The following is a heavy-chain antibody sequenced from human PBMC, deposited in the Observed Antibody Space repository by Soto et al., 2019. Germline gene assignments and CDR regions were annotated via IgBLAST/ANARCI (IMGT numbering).Heavy chain of an antibody. J-gene: IGHJ4*02. Sequence: QVPLVQSGAEVKKPGSSVKVSCKASGGTFSSYTISWVRQAPGQGLEWMGRIIPILGIANYAQKFQGRVTITADKSTSTAYMELSSLRSEDTAVYYCARGSTVTTDFDYWGQGTLVTVSS. D-gene: IGHD4-17*01. CDR2: IIPILGIA. CDR3: ARGSTVTTDFDY. V-gene: IGHV1-69*02. CDR1: GGTFSSYT.